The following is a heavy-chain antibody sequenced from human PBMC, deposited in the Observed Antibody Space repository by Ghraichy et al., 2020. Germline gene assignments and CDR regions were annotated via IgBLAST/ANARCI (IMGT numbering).Heavy chain of an antibody. CDR2: IFWNDDK. CDR3: AHNRRGYFDP. D-gene: IGHD3-22*01. CDR1: GFSLSTVSVG. Sequence: SGPTLVKPTQTLTLTCSFSGFSLSTVSVGVGWIRRPPGKALEWLALIFWNDDKRYSPSLKSRLTLTKDTSKNQVVLTMTNVDPLDTATYYCAHNRRGYFDPWGQGALVTVSS. J-gene: IGHJ5*02. V-gene: IGHV2-5*01.